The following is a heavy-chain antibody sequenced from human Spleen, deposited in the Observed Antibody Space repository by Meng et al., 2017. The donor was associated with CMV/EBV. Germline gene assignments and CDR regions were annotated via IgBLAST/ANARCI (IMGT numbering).Heavy chain of an antibody. D-gene: IGHD3-3*01. J-gene: IGHJ4*02. Sequence: GGSLRLSCAASGMTFSNAWMSWVRQAPGKGLEWVGRIKSKTDGGTTDYAAPVKGRFTISRDDSKNTLYLQMNSLKTEDTAVYYCTTAVYDFWSGYWTYFDYWGQGTLVTVSS. V-gene: IGHV3-15*01. CDR1: GMTFSNAW. CDR2: IKSKTDGGTT. CDR3: TTAVYDFWSGYWTYFDY.